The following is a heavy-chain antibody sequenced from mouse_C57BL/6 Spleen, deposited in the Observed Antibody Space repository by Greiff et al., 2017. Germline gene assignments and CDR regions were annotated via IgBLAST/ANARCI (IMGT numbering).Heavy chain of an antibody. CDR2: IYPGSGNT. Sequence: QVQLQQSGAELVRPGASVKLSCKASGYTFTDYYINWVKQRPGQGLEWIARIYPGSGNTYYNEKLKGKATLTAEKSSSTAYMQLSSLTSEDSAVYFCARDDYGAMDYWGQGTSVTVSS. J-gene: IGHJ4*01. CDR3: ARDDYGAMDY. V-gene: IGHV1-76*01. D-gene: IGHD2-4*01. CDR1: GYTFTDYY.